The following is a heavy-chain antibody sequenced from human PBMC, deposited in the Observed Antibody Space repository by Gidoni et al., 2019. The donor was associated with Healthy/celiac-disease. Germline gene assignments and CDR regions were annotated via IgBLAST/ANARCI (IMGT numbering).Heavy chain of an antibody. Sequence: EVQLVESGGGLVQPGGSLRLSCAASGFTFSSYAMSWVRQAPGKGLEWFSAISGSGGRTYYADSVKGRFTISRDNSKNTLYLQMNSLRAEDTAVYYCAKRHDYGDYFVWYFDLWGRGTLVTVSS. CDR1: GFTFSSYA. D-gene: IGHD4-17*01. J-gene: IGHJ2*01. V-gene: IGHV3-23*04. CDR3: AKRHDYGDYFVWYFDL. CDR2: ISGSGGRT.